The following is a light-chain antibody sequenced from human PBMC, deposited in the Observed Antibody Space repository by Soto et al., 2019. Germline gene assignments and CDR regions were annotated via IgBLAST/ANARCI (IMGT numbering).Light chain of an antibody. CDR1: SGSVSTSYY. CDR3: LLYMGSGGV. V-gene: IGLV8-61*01. J-gene: IGLJ2*01. CDR2: STN. Sequence: QTVVTQEPSFSVSPGGTVTLTCGLSSGSVSTSYYPSWYQRAPGQAPRTLIYSTNTRSSGVPDRFSGSILGNKAALTIAGAQADGESDYFCLLYMGSGGVFGGGTKLTVL.